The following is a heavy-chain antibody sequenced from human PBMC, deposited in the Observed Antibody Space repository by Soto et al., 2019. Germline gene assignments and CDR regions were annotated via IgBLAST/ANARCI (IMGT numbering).Heavy chain of an antibody. Sequence: QVQLQQWGAGLLKPSETLSLTCAVYGGSFSGYYWSWIRPPPGKGLEWIGEINHSGSTHYSPSLKSRVTKSIDTSKNQVSLTLTSLTAADTAVYYCARDHNRPQRGFDYWGLGALVTVSS. CDR2: INHSGST. D-gene: IGHD6-25*01. CDR1: GGSFSGYY. V-gene: IGHV4-34*01. J-gene: IGHJ4*02. CDR3: ARDHNRPQRGFDY.